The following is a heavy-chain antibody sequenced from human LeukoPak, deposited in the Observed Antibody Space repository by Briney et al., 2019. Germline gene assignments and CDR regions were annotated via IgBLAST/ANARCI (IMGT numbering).Heavy chain of an antibody. D-gene: IGHD2-2*01. CDR1: GFTFSSYA. Sequence: PGGSLRLSCAASGFTFSSYAMHWVRQAPGKGLEWVAVISYDGSNKYYADSVKGRFTISRDNSKNTLYLQMNSLRAEDTAVYYCAREGKIVPSPFQHWGQGTLVTVSS. CDR2: ISYDGSNK. J-gene: IGHJ1*01. V-gene: IGHV3-30-3*01. CDR3: AREGKIVPSPFQH.